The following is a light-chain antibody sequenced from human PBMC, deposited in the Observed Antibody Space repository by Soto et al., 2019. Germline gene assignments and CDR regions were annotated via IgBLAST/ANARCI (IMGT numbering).Light chain of an antibody. CDR3: LQDYSYPFT. CDR2: GAS. CDR1: QSVSSN. V-gene: IGKV3-15*01. Sequence: EIVMTQSPATLSVSPGERATLSCRASQSVSSNLAWYQQKPGQAPRLLIYGASTRATGIPARFSGSGSGTEFTLTSSSLQPEDSAGYYCLQDYSYPFTFGQGTKVDIK. J-gene: IGKJ2*01.